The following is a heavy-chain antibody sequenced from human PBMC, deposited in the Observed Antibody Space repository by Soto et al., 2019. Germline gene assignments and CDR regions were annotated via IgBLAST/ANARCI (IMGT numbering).Heavy chain of an antibody. CDR2: INHSGST. D-gene: IGHD3-3*01. V-gene: IGHV4-34*01. Sequence: SETLSLTCGVYGGSFRGYYCSWMRQPPGKGLEWIGEINHSGSTNYNPSLKSRVTISVDTSKNQFSLKLSSVTAADTAVYYCARGSGYDFWSGYYSYGMDVWGQGTTVTVSS. CDR1: GGSFRGYY. CDR3: ARGSGYDFWSGYYSYGMDV. J-gene: IGHJ6*02.